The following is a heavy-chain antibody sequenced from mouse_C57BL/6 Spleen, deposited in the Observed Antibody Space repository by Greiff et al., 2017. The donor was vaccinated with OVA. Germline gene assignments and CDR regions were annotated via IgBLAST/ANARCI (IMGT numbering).Heavy chain of an antibody. D-gene: IGHD2-4*01. CDR3: ARGNYDYDEDWYFDV. V-gene: IGHV5-4*03. J-gene: IGHJ1*03. Sequence: EVMLVESGGGLVKPGGSLKLSCAASGFTFSSYAMSWVRQTPEKRLEWVATISDGGSYTYYPDNVKGRFTISRDNAKNNLYLQMRHLKSEDTAMYYCARGNYDYDEDWYFDVWGTGTTVTVSS. CDR1: GFTFSSYA. CDR2: ISDGGSYT.